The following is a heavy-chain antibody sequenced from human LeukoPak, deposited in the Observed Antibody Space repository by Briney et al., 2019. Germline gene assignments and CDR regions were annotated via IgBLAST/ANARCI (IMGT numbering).Heavy chain of an antibody. J-gene: IGHJ3*02. CDR3: ARRSAVTTTLKGAFDI. Sequence: GSLRLSCAASGFTFSSYWMSWIRQPPGKGLEWIGEINHSGSTNYNPSLKSRVTISVDTSKNQFSLKLSSVTAADTAVYYCARRSAVTTTLKGAFDIWGQGTMVTVSS. CDR2: INHSGST. CDR1: GFTFSSYW. V-gene: IGHV4-34*01. D-gene: IGHD3-22*01.